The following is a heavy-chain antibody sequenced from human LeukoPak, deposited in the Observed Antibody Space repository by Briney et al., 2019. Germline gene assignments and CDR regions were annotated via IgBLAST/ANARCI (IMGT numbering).Heavy chain of an antibody. V-gene: IGHV4-59*01. D-gene: IGHD5-18*01. CDR3: ASKGVDTAYWYFDL. Sequence: KPSETLSLTCTVSGGSISTYYWSWIRQPPGKGLEWIGYIYYSGSTNYNPSLKSRVTISVDTSKNQFSLKLSSVTAADTAVYYCASKGVDTAYWYFDLWGRGTLVTVSS. CDR2: IYYSGST. CDR1: GGSISTYY. J-gene: IGHJ2*01.